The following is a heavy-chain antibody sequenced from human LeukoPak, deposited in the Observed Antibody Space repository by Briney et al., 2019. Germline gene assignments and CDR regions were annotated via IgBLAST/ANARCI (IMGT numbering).Heavy chain of an antibody. J-gene: IGHJ4*02. D-gene: IGHD3-10*01. CDR3: ASRFRGVINY. Sequence: SETLSLTCTVSGDSISSYYWNWIRQPAGQGLEWIGRIYTSGTTNYNPSLKSRVTISVDTSKNQFSLKLSSVTAAGTAVYYCASRFRGVINYWGQGTLVTVSS. V-gene: IGHV4-4*07. CDR1: GDSISSYY. CDR2: IYTSGTT.